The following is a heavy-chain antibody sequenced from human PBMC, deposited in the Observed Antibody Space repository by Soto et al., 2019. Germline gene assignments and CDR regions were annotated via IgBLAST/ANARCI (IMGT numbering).Heavy chain of an antibody. Sequence: SETLSLTCGVSGNSISSRYCWAWIRQPPGKGLEWLGSIYRHGSTYYSPSLKSRVTVSLDTSKNQFYLNLRSVTAADTAVYYCARDRRNFYDNSEYFDFWGRGMLVTVSS. CDR2: IYRHGST. CDR3: ARDRRNFYDNSEYFDF. CDR1: GNSISSRYC. J-gene: IGHJ4*02. D-gene: IGHD3-22*01. V-gene: IGHV4-38-2*02.